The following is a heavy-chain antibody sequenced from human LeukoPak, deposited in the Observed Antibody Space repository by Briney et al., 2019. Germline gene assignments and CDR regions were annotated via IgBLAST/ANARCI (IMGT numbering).Heavy chain of an antibody. D-gene: IGHD6-19*01. CDR3: ARDPRPSSNTVAGFDY. J-gene: IGHJ4*02. CDR1: GGSISSYY. Sequence: SETLSLTCTVSGGSISSYYWSWIRQPAGKGLEWIGRIYSSGSTNYNPSLKSRVTMSVDTSKNQFSLQLNSVTPEDTAVYYCARDPRPSSNTVAGFDYWGQGTLVTVSS. V-gene: IGHV4-4*07. CDR2: IYSSGST.